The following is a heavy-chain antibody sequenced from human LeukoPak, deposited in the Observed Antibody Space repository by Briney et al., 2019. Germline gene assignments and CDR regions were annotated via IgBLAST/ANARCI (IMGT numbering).Heavy chain of an antibody. J-gene: IGHJ4*02. CDR1: GYTFTSYD. CDR2: MNPNSGNT. V-gene: IGHV1-8*01. CDR3: VRPREIRSGSHYYFDY. D-gene: IGHD3-3*01. Sequence: ASVKVSCKASGYTFTSYDINWVRQATGQGLEWMGWMNPNSGNTGYAQKFQGRVTMTRNTSISTAYMELSSLRSEDTAVYYCVRPREIRSGSHYYFDYWGQGTLVTVFS.